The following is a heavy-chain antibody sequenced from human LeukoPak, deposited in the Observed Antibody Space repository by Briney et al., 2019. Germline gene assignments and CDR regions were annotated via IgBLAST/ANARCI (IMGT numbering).Heavy chain of an antibody. CDR1: GFTFSSYG. J-gene: IGHJ3*02. CDR2: IRYDGSNK. D-gene: IGHD3-10*01. Sequence: GGSLRLSCAASGFTFSSYGMHWVRQAPGKGLEWVAFIRYDGSNKYYADSVKGRFTISRDNAKNSLYLQMNSLRAEDTAVYYCARVGSGILGAFDIWGQGTMVTVSS. CDR3: ARVGSGILGAFDI. V-gene: IGHV3-30*02.